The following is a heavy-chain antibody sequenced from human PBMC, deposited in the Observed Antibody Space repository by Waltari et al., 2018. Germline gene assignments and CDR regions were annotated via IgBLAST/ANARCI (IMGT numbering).Heavy chain of an antibody. CDR1: GYRFTRSC. CDR3: ARQPLHSYGIRHFDY. J-gene: IGHJ4*02. CDR2: IYPGDSNT. Sequence: EVQLVQSGAELKKPGDSLKISCEGSGYRFTRSCIGWVRQMPGKGLEWMGVIYPGDSNTRYSPSFQGQVTISVDNSITTAYLQWSSLKASDTAIYFCARQPLHSYGIRHFDYWGQGTPVTVS. V-gene: IGHV5-51*01. D-gene: IGHD5-18*01.